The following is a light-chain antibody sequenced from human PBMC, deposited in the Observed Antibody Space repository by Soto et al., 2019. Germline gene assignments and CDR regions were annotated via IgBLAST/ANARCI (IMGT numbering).Light chain of an antibody. CDR2: RAS. J-gene: IGKJ1*01. CDR1: QTVGVR. V-gene: IGKV3-15*01. CDR3: QQYSNWPPWT. Sequence: EIVLTQSPATLSSSPGERATLSCRASQTVGVRLAWYQHKPGQGPRLLIFRASSRATGVPARFSASGSGTEFTLTISGLQSEDFAIYYCQQYSNWPPWTFGPGTKV.